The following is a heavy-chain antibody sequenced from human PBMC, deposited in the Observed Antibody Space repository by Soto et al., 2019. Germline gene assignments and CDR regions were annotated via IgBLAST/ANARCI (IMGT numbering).Heavy chain of an antibody. D-gene: IGHD1-26*01. V-gene: IGHV3-23*01. CDR1: GFTFSSYA. J-gene: IGHJ6*02. CDR3: AKDGASGSYPPYYYDGMDV. Sequence: EVQLLESGGGLVQPGGSLRLSCAASGFTFSSYAMSWVRQAPGKGLEWVSTISGSGGNAYYADSVKGRFSISRDNSKNTLRLQMKSLVADATAVYYCAKDGASGSYPPYYYDGMDVWGQVTTCTVSS. CDR2: ISGSGGNA.